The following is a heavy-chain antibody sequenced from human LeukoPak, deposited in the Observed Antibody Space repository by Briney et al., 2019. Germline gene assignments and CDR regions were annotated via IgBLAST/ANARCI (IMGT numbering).Heavy chain of an antibody. J-gene: IGHJ4*02. D-gene: IGHD6-19*01. CDR1: GGSISSYY. CDR3: AGRGSVAGLDY. V-gene: IGHV4-59*01. CDR2: IYYSGIS. Sequence: SKTLSLTCTVSGGSISSYYWSWIRQPPGKGLEWIGYIYYSGISNYTPSLKGRVTISVDTSKNRFSLKLSSVTAADTAVYYCAGRGSVAGLDYWGQGTLVTVSS.